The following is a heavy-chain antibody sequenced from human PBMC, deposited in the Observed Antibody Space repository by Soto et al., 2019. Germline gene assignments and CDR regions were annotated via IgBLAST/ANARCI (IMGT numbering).Heavy chain of an antibody. CDR1: GYTFTSNG. CDR2: ISADKGNT. V-gene: IGHV1-18*01. CDR3: ARDRAHGLDI. Sequence: QVQLVQSGAEVKKPGASVKVSCKASGYTFTSNGISWVRQAPGQGLEWMGWISADKGNTNYAQKVQGRVTMTRDTSTSTVYMELRSLRSEDTAVYFCARDRAHGLDIWGQGTMVTVSS. J-gene: IGHJ3*02.